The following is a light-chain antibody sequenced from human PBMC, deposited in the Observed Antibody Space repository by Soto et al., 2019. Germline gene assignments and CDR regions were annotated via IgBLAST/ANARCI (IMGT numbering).Light chain of an antibody. J-gene: IGKJ4*01. CDR1: QGVTRW. CDR2: TAS. CDR3: QQANTFPLT. Sequence: DIQLTQSPSSVSASIGDRVTMTCRASQGVTRWLAWYQQKPGRAPKLLIYTASSLQTGVPSRFSASGVGTDFTLTISSLQPEDFATYYCQQANTFPLTFGGGTKVEIK. V-gene: IGKV1-12*01.